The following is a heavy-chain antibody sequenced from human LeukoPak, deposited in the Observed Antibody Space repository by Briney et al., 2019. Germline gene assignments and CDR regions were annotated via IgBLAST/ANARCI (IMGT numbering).Heavy chain of an antibody. CDR1: GGSVRSSSYY. D-gene: IGHD3-10*01. CDR2: VHYNGST. CDR3: ARDRGVPRPYYFDQ. Sequence: SETLSLTCTVSGGSVRSSSYYWGCIRQPPGKGLEWIGSVHYNGSTCYNPSLGGRVIMSIDTSKNQFSLKLTSVTAADTAMYYCARDRGVPRPYYFDQWGQGTLVTVSS. J-gene: IGHJ4*02. V-gene: IGHV4-39*07.